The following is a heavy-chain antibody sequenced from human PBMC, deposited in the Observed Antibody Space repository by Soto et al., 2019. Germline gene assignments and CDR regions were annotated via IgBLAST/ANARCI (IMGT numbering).Heavy chain of an antibody. CDR2: INPYNGNT. V-gene: IGHV1-18*01. J-gene: IGHJ6*02. Sequence: QVQLVQSGVEVKKPGASMKVSCKASGYTFTSYGFSWVRQAPGQGLEWMGWINPYNGNTNYARSLQGRVTMATDTSTSTAYMELRSLTSDDTAVYYCERGWASTGGMDVWGQGTTVTVSS. D-gene: IGHD3-16*01. CDR1: GYTFTSYG. CDR3: ERGWASTGGMDV.